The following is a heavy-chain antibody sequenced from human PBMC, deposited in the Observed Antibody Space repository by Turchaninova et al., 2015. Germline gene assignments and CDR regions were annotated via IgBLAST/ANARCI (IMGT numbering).Heavy chain of an antibody. J-gene: IGHJ4*02. V-gene: IGHV3-7*03. CDR3: ARGGAAPGEY. CDR2: INQDGSVK. D-gene: IGHD3-16*01. CDR1: GFTFVTYW. Sequence: EVQLVDSGGGLVHTGGYLRLSCAASGFTFVTYWMTCVRRAPGRGPEGVANINQDGSVKHYLDSGKGRFTISRDNAKNALYLQMDTLRAEDTAIYYCARGGAAPGEYWGQGTLVTVSS.